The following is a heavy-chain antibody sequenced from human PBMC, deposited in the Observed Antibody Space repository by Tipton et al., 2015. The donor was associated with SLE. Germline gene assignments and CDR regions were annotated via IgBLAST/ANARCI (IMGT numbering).Heavy chain of an antibody. CDR3: ARDSTIRAFDI. Sequence: TLSLTCTVSGVSISLYFWSWLRQPPGKGPAWIGSIFYSGTSNYNPSLKSRVTISLDTYKKKISLILSSVTAADTAVYYCARDSTIRAFDIWGQGTMVTVSS. D-gene: IGHD2-2*01. CDR2: IFYSGTS. J-gene: IGHJ3*02. V-gene: IGHV4-59*01. CDR1: GVSISLYF.